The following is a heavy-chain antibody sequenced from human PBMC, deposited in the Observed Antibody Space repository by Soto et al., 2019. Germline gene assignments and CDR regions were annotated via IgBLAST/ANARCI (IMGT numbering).Heavy chain of an antibody. D-gene: IGHD2-15*01. J-gene: IGHJ6*02. CDR3: ARHGYCSGGSCAPDYYGMDV. V-gene: IGHV4-4*02. CDR2: IYHSGSS. Sequence: PSETLSLTCAVSGGSITSDKWWSWIRQPPGKGLQWIGEIYHSGSSKYNPSLKSRVIISVDKSKNQFSLKVSSVTAADTAVYYCARHGYCSGGSCAPDYYGMDVWGQGTTVTVSS. CDR1: GGSITSDKW.